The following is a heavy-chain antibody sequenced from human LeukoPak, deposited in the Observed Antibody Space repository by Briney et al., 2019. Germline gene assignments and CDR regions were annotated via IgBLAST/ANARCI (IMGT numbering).Heavy chain of an antibody. Sequence: SETLSLTCTVSGYSISSGYYWGWIRQPPGKGLEWIGYIYYSGSTNYNPSLKSRVTISVDTSKNQFSLKLSSVTAADTAVYYCARAPEVTPWFDYWGQGTLVTVSS. V-gene: IGHV4-61*01. CDR1: GYSISSGYY. CDR3: ARAPEVTPWFDY. D-gene: IGHD4-23*01. J-gene: IGHJ4*02. CDR2: IYYSGST.